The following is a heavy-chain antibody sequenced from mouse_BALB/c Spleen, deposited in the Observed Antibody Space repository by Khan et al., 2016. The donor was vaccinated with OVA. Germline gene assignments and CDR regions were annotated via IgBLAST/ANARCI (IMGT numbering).Heavy chain of an antibody. CDR3: VNHGSSSAWFTY. J-gene: IGHJ3*01. CDR2: INPSTDYT. D-gene: IGHD1-1*01. CDR1: GYTFTSYW. V-gene: IGHV1-7*01. Sequence: QVQLKQSGAELAKPGASVKMSCKASGYTFTSYWMHWVKQRPGQGLEWIGYINPSTDYTEYNQKFKDKATLTVDKYSSTAYMQLTSLTSKDSAVYYCVNHGSSSAWFTYWGQGTLVTVSA.